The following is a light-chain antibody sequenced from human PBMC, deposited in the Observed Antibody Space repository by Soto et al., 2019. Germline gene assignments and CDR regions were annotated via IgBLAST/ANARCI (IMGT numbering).Light chain of an antibody. J-gene: IGLJ1*01. CDR2: EVS. CDR3: SSYTRSRTSYV. Sequence: QSVLTQPASVSGSPGQSITISCTGTSSDVGGYNYVSWYQQHPGKAPKLMIYEVSNRPSRVSNRFSGSKSGNTASLTISGLQAEDEADYYCSSYTRSRTSYVFGTGTKVNVL. CDR1: SSDVGGYNY. V-gene: IGLV2-14*01.